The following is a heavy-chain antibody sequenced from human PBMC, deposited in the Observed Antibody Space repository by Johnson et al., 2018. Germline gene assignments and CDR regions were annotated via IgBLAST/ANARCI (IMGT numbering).Heavy chain of an antibody. CDR3: ARDVKVVADNDAFDI. V-gene: IGHV3-33*01. D-gene: IGHD2-15*01. CDR2: IWYDGSNK. J-gene: IGHJ3*02. CDR1: GFTFSTYG. Sequence: VQLVESGGGVVQPGRSLRLSCAASGFTFSTYGMHWVRQAPGKGLEWVAVIWYDGSNKYYADSVKGRFTISRDNSKNTLYLQMNSLRAEDTAVYYCARDVKVVADNDAFDIWGQGTMVTVSS.